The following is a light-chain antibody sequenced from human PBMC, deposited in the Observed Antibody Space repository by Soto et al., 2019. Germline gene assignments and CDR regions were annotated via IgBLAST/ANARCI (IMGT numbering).Light chain of an antibody. CDR3: CSYTSSATLV. V-gene: IGLV2-14*01. CDR1: SSDIGTYNY. Sequence: QSALTQPASMSGSPGQSITISCTGTSSDIGTYNYISWYQQHPGKAPKLMIYEVTNRPSGVSNRFAGSKSGNTASLTISGLQTADEADYYCCSYTSSATLVFGGGTKVTVL. CDR2: EVT. J-gene: IGLJ3*02.